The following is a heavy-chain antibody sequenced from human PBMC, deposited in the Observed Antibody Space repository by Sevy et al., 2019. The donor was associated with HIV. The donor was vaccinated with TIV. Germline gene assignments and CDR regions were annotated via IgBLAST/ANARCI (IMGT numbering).Heavy chain of an antibody. J-gene: IGHJ4*02. Sequence: GGSLRLSCEASGFTVSGNYMNWVRQAPGKGLEGVSVIYTNNIYYADFVQGRFTISRDISKNTLSFQMNSLRAEDTAVYYCARGQGGYRHAYYFDYWVPGTRVTV. CDR1: GFTVSGNY. V-gene: IGHV3-53*01. CDR3: ARGQGGYRHAYYFDY. CDR2: IYTNNI. D-gene: IGHD5-18*01.